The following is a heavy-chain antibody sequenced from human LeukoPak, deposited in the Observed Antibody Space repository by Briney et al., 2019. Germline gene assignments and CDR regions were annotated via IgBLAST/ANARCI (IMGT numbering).Heavy chain of an antibody. CDR3: ASGGYGDYYYYYGMDV. CDR2: IYTSGST. CDR1: GGSISSYY. J-gene: IGHJ6*02. V-gene: IGHV4-4*07. D-gene: IGHD4-17*01. Sequence: SETLSLTCTVSGGSISSYYWSWIRQPAGKGLEWIGRIYTSGSTNYNPSLKSRVTMSVDTSKNQFSLKLSSVTAAGTAVYYCASGGYGDYYYYYGMDVWGQGTTVTVSS.